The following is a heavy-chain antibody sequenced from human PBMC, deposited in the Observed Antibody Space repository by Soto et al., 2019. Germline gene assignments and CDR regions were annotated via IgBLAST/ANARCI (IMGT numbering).Heavy chain of an antibody. CDR1: ECTFGSSG. Sequence: VGPLRLSCAASECTFGSSGMHWVRQAPGKGLVWVSRINSGASNTDYADSVKGRFTISRDNAKNTLYLQMDSLTAEDTAVYYCARGPSGWFGYDYWGQGTLVTVSS. D-gene: IGHD6-19*01. CDR2: INSGASNT. J-gene: IGHJ4*02. CDR3: ARGPSGWFGYDY. V-gene: IGHV3-74*01.